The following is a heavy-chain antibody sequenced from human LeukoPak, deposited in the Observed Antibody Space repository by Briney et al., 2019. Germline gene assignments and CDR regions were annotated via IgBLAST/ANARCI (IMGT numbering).Heavy chain of an antibody. D-gene: IGHD2-15*01. Sequence: PSETLSLTCTVSGGSISHYSWSWIRQPPGQGLEWVGYVYYRGNTIYSPSLRSRVTISVDSSKNEFSLKMTSVTAADTAVYYCARHADIAAYREGMDVWGKGTTVTVSS. CDR1: GGSISHYS. V-gene: IGHV4-59*01. CDR2: VYYRGNT. J-gene: IGHJ6*04. CDR3: ARHADIAAYREGMDV.